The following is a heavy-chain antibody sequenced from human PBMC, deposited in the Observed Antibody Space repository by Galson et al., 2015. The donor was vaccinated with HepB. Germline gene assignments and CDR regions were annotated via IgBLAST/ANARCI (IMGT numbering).Heavy chain of an antibody. CDR2: ISSSSSYT. V-gene: IGHV3-11*06. J-gene: IGHJ6*02. CDR3: ARAIAARPIYYYGMDV. CDR1: GFPFSDYY. D-gene: IGHD6-6*01. Sequence: LRLSCAASGFPFSDYYMSWIRQAPGKGLEWVSYISSSSSYTNYADSVKGRFTISRDNAKNSLYLQMNSLRAEDTAVYYCARAIAARPIYYYGMDVWGQGTTVTVSS.